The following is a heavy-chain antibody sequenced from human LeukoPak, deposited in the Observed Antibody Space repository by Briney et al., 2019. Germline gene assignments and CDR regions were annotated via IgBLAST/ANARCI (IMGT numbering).Heavy chain of an antibody. CDR3: ARDSSGWSLDY. Sequence: VQPGGSLRLSCAASGFTVSSNYMSWVRQAPGKGLEWVSVIYSGGSTYYADSVKGRFPISRDNSKNTLYLQMNSLRAEDTAVYYCARDSSGWSLDYWGQGTLVTVSS. J-gene: IGHJ4*02. D-gene: IGHD6-19*01. CDR1: GFTVSSNY. V-gene: IGHV3-66*01. CDR2: IYSGGST.